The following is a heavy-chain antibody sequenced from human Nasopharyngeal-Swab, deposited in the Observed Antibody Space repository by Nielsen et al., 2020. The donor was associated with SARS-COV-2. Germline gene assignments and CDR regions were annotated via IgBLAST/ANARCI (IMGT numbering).Heavy chain of an antibody. CDR2: ICYSGST. Sequence: GSLRLSCTVSGGSISSSSYYWGWIRQPPGKGLEWIGSICYSGSTYYNPSLKSRVTISVDTSKNQFSLKLSSVTAADTAVYYCARQWGYYGMDVWGQGTTVTVSS. CDR3: ARQWGYYGMDV. D-gene: IGHD3-16*01. V-gene: IGHV4-39*01. J-gene: IGHJ6*02. CDR1: GGSISSSSYY.